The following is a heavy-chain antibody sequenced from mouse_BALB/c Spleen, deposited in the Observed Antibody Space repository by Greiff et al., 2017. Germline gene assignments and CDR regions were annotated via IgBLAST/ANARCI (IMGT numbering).Heavy chain of an antibody. V-gene: IGHV5-6-3*01. J-gene: IGHJ1*01. CDR3: ARDKYYGSSYVGWYFDV. CDR1: GFTFSSYG. Sequence: EVKLMESGGGLVQPGGSLKLSCAASGFTFSSYGMSWVRQTPDKRLELVATINSNGGSTYYPDSVKGRFTISRDNAKNTLYLQMSSLKSEDTAMYYCARDKYYGSSYVGWYFDVWGAGTTVTVSS. D-gene: IGHD1-1*01. CDR2: INSNGGST.